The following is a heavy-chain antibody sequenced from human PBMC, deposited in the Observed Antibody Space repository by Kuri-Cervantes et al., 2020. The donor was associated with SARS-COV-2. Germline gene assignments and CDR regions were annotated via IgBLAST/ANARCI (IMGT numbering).Heavy chain of an antibody. CDR1: GYTFTGYY. V-gene: IGHV1-2*02. J-gene: IGHJ4*02. CDR2: INHNSGGT. D-gene: IGHD6-19*01. CDR3: AREGIAVAGTFD. Sequence: ASVKVSCKASGYTFTGYYMHWVRQAPGQGLEWMGWINHNSGGTNYAQRFQGRVTMTRDTSISTAYMELSRLRSDDTAVYYCAREGIAVAGTFDWGQETLVTVS.